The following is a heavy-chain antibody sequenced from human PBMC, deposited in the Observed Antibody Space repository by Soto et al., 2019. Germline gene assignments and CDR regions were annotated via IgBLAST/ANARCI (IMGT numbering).Heavy chain of an antibody. J-gene: IGHJ4*02. D-gene: IGHD3-22*01. CDR3: ARSGPGGYIDY. CDR2: TYYRSKLYN. V-gene: IGHV6-1*01. Sequence: PSQTLSLTCAHTGDSVSSNSSALKCISQSPSRGLEWLGRTYYRSKLYNHYAVSVKSRITVNPDTSKNQFSLQPNSVTPEDTAVYYCARSGPGGYIDYWVQGTLVTVSS. CDR1: GDSVSSNSSA.